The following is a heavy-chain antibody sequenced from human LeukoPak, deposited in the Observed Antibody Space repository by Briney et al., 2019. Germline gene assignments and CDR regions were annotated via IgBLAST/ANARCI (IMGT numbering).Heavy chain of an antibody. V-gene: IGHV4-59*01. D-gene: IGHD3-10*01. CDR3: ARATSSRGEFDY. Sequence: KASETLSLTCTVSGGSISSYYWSWIRQPPGKGLEWIGYIYYSGSTNYNPSLKSRVTISVDTSKNQFSLKLSSVTAADTAVYYCARATSSRGEFDYWGQGTLVTVSS. CDR1: GGSISSYY. J-gene: IGHJ4*02. CDR2: IYYSGST.